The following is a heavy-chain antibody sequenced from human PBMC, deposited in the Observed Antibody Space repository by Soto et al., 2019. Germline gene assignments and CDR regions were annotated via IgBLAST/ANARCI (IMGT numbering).Heavy chain of an antibody. V-gene: IGHV1-69*13. CDR3: ARDYYDSSGDRTPRHYYYYMDV. D-gene: IGHD3-22*01. CDR1: GGTFSSYA. Sequence: ASVKVSCKASGGTFSSYAISWVRQAPGQGLEWMGGIIPIFGTANYAQKFQGRVTITADESTSTAYMELSSLRSEDTAVYYCARDYYDSSGDRTPRHYYYYMDVWGKGTTVTVSS. J-gene: IGHJ6*03. CDR2: IIPIFGTA.